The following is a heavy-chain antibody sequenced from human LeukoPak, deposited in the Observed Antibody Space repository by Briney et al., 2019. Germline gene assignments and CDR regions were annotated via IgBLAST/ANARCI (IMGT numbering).Heavy chain of an antibody. Sequence: SGTLSLTCTVSGRSISSSSSYWGWIRQPPGKGMEWIGNVYYSGTTYYNPSLQSRVTISVDTFKNQFSLKLSSVTAADTAVYYCARRGGSNYGHDYWGLGTLVTVSS. CDR3: ARRGGSNYGHDY. V-gene: IGHV4-39*01. J-gene: IGHJ4*02. CDR2: VYYSGTT. D-gene: IGHD5-18*01. CDR1: GRSISSSSSY.